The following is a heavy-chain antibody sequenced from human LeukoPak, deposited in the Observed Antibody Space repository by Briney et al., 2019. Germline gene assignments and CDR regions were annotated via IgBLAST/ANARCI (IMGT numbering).Heavy chain of an antibody. CDR2: IYTSGTT. V-gene: IGHV4-4*07. CDR3: ARPIKDTGAFDI. J-gene: IGHJ3*02. Sequence: SETLSLTCTVSGGSISSYYWSWIRQPAGKGLEWIGRIYTSGTTKCNPSLKSRVTISVNTSKNQFSLKLSSVTAADTAVYYCARPIKDTGAFDIWGQGTMVTVSS. CDR1: GGSISSYY. D-gene: IGHD2-15*01.